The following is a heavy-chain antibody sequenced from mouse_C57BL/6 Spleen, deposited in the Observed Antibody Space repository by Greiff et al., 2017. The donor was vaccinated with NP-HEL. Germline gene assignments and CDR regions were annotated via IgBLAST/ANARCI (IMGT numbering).Heavy chain of an antibody. CDR1: GFSLSTFGMG. J-gene: IGHJ3*01. CDR2: IWWDDDK. Sequence: QVQLKESGPGLLQPSQTFSLTCSFSGFSLSTFGMGVGWIRQPSGKGLEWLAHIWWDDDKYYNPALKSRLTICKDTSKNQVFLKIAIVDTADTATYYCARLITTAVGAYWGQGTLVTVSA. V-gene: IGHV8-8*01. D-gene: IGHD1-1*01. CDR3: ARLITTAVGAY.